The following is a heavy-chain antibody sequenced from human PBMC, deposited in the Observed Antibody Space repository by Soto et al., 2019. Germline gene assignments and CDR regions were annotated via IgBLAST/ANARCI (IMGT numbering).Heavy chain of an antibody. CDR3: ARDDYPYYDDSSGYHFDY. V-gene: IGHV3-48*01. D-gene: IGHD3-22*01. Sequence: GGSLRLSCAASGFTFNTYNMNWVRQAPGKGLEWVSYISSSSSTIHYADSVKGRFTISRDNAKNSLYLQMNSLRAEDTAVYYCARDDYPYYDDSSGYHFDYWGQGTLVTISS. J-gene: IGHJ4*02. CDR2: ISSSSSTI. CDR1: GFTFNTYN.